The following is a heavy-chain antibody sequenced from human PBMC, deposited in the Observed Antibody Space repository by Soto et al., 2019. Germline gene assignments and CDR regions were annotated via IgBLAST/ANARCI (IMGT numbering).Heavy chain of an antibody. CDR1: GFTFSSYS. D-gene: IGHD3-10*01. Sequence: PGGSLRLSCAASGFTFSSYSMNWVRQAPGKGLEWVSSISSSSSYIYYADSVKGRFTISRDNAKNSLYLQMNSLRAEDTAVYYCARGDTMVRGVIIMVPTRFDPWGQGTLVTVSS. CDR3: ARGDTMVRGVIIMVPTRFDP. J-gene: IGHJ5*02. V-gene: IGHV3-21*01. CDR2: ISSSSSYI.